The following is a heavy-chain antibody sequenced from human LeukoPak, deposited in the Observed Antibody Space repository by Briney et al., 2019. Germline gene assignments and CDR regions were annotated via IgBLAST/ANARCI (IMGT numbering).Heavy chain of an antibody. CDR3: ARHYIPGLDAFDI. Sequence: EASVKVSCKPSGGTFSSYTISWVRQAPGQGLEWMGRIIPILGIANYAQKFQSRVTITADKSTSTAYMDLSGLRSEDTAVYYCARHYIPGLDAFDIWGQGTMDTVSS. CDR1: GGTFSSYT. V-gene: IGHV1-69*02. J-gene: IGHJ3*02. D-gene: IGHD2-2*02. CDR2: IIPILGIA.